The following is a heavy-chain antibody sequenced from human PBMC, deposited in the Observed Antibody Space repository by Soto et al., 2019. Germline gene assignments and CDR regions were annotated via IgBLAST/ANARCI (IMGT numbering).Heavy chain of an antibody. CDR3: ARGTDDILTGYYLNWFDP. Sequence: SETLSLTCAVYGGSFSGYYWSWIRQPPGKGLEWIGEINHSGSTNYNPSLKSRVTISVDTSKNQFSLKLSSVTAADTAVYYCARGTDDILTGYYLNWFDPWGQRTPVTVSS. CDR1: GGSFSGYY. V-gene: IGHV4-34*01. CDR2: INHSGST. J-gene: IGHJ5*02. D-gene: IGHD3-9*01.